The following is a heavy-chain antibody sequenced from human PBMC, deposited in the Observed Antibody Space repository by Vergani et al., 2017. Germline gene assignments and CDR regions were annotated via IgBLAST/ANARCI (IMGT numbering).Heavy chain of an antibody. CDR3: TTDLYDSSGRKDY. CDR1: GFTFSNAW. V-gene: IGHV3-15*01. J-gene: IGHJ4*02. CDR2: IKSKTDGGTT. D-gene: IGHD3-22*01. Sequence: EVQLVESGGGLVKPGGSLRLSCAASGFTFSNAWMSWVRQAPGKGLEWVGRIKSKTDGGTTDYAAPVKGRFTISRDDSKNTLYLKMNSLKTEDTAVYYCTTDLYDSSGRKDYWGQGTLVTVSS.